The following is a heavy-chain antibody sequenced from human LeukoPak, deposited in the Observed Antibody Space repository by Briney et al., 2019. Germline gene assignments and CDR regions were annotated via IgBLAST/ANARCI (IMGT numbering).Heavy chain of an antibody. D-gene: IGHD5-24*01. CDR3: ARVEMATILGIDY. CDR1: GYSFSSGW. Sequence: PSETLSLTCAVSGYSFSSGWLYCFSQPPPERVLEFSRINSDGRSTSYTDSVKGRFTISGDNAKNTLYLQLNSLRAEDTAVYYCARVEMATILGIDYWGQGTLVTVSS. CDR2: INSDGRST. V-gene: IGHV3-74*01. J-gene: IGHJ4*02.